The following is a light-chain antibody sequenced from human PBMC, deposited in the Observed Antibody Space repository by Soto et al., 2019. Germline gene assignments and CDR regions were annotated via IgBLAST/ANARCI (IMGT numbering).Light chain of an antibody. J-gene: IGKJ1*01. CDR2: AAS. V-gene: IGKV1-39*01. CDR3: QQSYNSPQT. Sequence: DIQMTQSPSPLSASVGDEVTITCRASHTIMTYLNWYQLEPGKPPRVLRYAASSLQSGVPSRFSGSGAGTDFTLTINSLQPEDFATYSCQQSYNSPQTFGQGTKVEIK. CDR1: HTIMTY.